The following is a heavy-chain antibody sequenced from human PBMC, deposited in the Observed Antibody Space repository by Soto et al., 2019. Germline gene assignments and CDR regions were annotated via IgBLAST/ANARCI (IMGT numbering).Heavy chain of an antibody. V-gene: IGHV1-18*01. J-gene: IGHJ6*02. CDR1: GYIFVNYG. CDR3: VMVDNYVTPTPQDV. CDR2: ISPYTGNT. D-gene: IGHD3-16*01. Sequence: QVQLVQSGDEVKKPGASVKVSCKASGYIFVNYGIAWVRQAPRQGLEWMGWISPYTGNTHSASKVQGRLTMTTDTSTSTAYMGLGTRTSDDTAVYYCVMVDNYVTPTPQDVWGQGTTVTVSS.